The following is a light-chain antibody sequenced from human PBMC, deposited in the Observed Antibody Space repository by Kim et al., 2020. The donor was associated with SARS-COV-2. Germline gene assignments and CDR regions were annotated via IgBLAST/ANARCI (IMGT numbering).Light chain of an antibody. Sequence: IQMNQSPSTLSASVGDRVTITCRASQRISGLLAWYQQRPGKAPKLLIYKASILESGVPPRFSGSGSGTEFTLSISSLQPDDFATYYCQQYDSGSTFGQGTKVDIK. CDR2: KAS. J-gene: IGKJ1*01. CDR1: QRISGL. CDR3: QQYDSGST. V-gene: IGKV1-5*03.